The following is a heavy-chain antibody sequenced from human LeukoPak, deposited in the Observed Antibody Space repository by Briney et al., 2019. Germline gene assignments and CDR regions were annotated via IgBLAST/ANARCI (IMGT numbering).Heavy chain of an antibody. Sequence: SETLSLTCTVSGGSISSGSYYWPRIPQAPGKGMEWSGTIYYAGTTYYNPSLKSRVTISADTSKTQFSLQLTSVSAADTAVYYCARRGDYWGQGILVTVSS. CDR3: ARRGDY. V-gene: IGHV4-39*01. CDR1: GGSISSGSYY. CDR2: IYYAGTT. J-gene: IGHJ4*02. D-gene: IGHD3-16*01.